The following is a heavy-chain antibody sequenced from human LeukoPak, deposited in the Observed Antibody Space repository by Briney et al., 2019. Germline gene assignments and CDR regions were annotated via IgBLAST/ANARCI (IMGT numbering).Heavy chain of an antibody. V-gene: IGHV4-59*01. D-gene: IGHD6-13*01. CDR2: IYYSGST. CDR3: ARDHTPPYSSSWYGYYYYGMDV. CDR1: GGSISSYY. J-gene: IGHJ6*02. Sequence: TSETLSLTCTVSGGSISSYYWSWIRQPPGKGLEWIGYIYYSGSTNYNPSLKSRVTISVDTSKNQFSLKLSSVTAADTAVYYCARDHTPPYSSSWYGYYYYGMDVWGQGTTVTVSS.